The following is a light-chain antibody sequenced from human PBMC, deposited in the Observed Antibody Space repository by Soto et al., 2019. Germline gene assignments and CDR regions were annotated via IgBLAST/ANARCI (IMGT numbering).Light chain of an antibody. CDR1: QYISDF. J-gene: IGKJ1*01. CDR3: QQYQSSWT. V-gene: IGKV1-39*01. Sequence: DIQMTQSPSSLSASVGDRVTITCRASQYISDFLNWYQQKPGKAPVILIYAASTLQSGVPSRFSGSGSGTEFTLTISSLQPDDFATYYCQQYQSSWTFGQGTKVDIK. CDR2: AAS.